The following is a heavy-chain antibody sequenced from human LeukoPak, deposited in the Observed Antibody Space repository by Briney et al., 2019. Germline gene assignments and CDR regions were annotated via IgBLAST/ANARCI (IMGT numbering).Heavy chain of an antibody. CDR3: ARGEISTTGGHDAFDI. V-gene: IGHV4-34*01. Sequence: PSETLSLTCAVYGGSFSGYYWSWIRQPPGKGLEWIGEINHSGSTNYNPSLKSRVTISVDTSKNQFSLKLSSVTAADTAVYYCARGEISTTGGHDAFDIWGQGTMVTVSS. CDR2: INHSGST. D-gene: IGHD2/OR15-2a*01. CDR1: GGSFSGYY. J-gene: IGHJ3*02.